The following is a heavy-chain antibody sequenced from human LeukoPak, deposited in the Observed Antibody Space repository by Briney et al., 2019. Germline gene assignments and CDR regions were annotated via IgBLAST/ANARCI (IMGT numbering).Heavy chain of an antibody. V-gene: IGHV4-4*07. CDR3: ARQRITMVRGVPRYHYGMDV. CDR1: GGSISSYY. D-gene: IGHD3-10*01. CDR2: INTSGST. Sequence: PSETLSLTCTVSGGSISSYYWSWIRQPAGKGLEWIGRINTSGSTNYNPSLKSRVTISVDTSKNQFSLNLSSVTAADTAVYYCARQRITMVRGVPRYHYGMDVWGQGTTVTVSS. J-gene: IGHJ6*02.